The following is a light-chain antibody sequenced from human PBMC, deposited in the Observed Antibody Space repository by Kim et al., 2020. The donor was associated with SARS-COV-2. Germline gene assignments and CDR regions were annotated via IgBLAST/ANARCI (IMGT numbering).Light chain of an antibody. CDR2: CAA. CDR3: QRRGSGTPSLT. J-gene: IGKJ4*01. V-gene: IGKV3-11*01. CDR1: HNVDIN. Sequence: RESATLSCRARHNVDINTGWDPQTPGPAPAPLCCCAAMCAAGIPDRFSGSGSGSDFTLTLGGLAPEDFATDYCQRRGSGTPSLTFGGGTKLEI.